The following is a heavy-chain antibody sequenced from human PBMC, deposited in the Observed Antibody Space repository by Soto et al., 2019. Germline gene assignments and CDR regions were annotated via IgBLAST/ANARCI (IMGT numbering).Heavy chain of an antibody. D-gene: IGHD1-26*01. V-gene: IGHV3-30*18. Sequence: GSLRLSCAASGFTFSSYGMHWVRQAPGKGLEWVAVISYDGSNKYYADSVKGRFTISRDNSKNTLYLQMNSLRAEDTAVYYCAKDLGIVGAPYYYYYGMDVWGQGTTVTVSS. CDR1: GFTFSSYG. J-gene: IGHJ6*02. CDR2: ISYDGSNK. CDR3: AKDLGIVGAPYYYYYGMDV.